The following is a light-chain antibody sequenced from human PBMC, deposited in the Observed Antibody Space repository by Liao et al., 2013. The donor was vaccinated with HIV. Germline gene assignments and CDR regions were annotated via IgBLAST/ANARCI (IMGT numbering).Light chain of an antibody. J-gene: IGLJ3*02. CDR1: TLGDKY. CDR2: QDT. Sequence: SYELTQPPSVSVSPGQTASITCSGDTLGDKYACWYQQRPGQSPVLVIYQDTKRPSGIPERFSGSSSGTTVTLTISGAQVEDEADYYCYSATDNNQVFGGGTEADRP. CDR3: YSATDNNQV. V-gene: IGLV3-1*01.